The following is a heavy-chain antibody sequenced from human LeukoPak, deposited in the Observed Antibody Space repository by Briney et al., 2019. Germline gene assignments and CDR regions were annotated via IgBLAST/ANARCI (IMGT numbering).Heavy chain of an antibody. CDR3: AKSSRGGGY. CDR2: ISGGGDKT. D-gene: IGHD3-16*01. CDR1: GFTFSTYA. J-gene: IGHJ4*02. V-gene: IGHV3-23*01. Sequence: PGGSLRLSCVASGFTFSTYAMNWVRQAPGKGLEWVSGISGGGDKTEYADSAKGRFTISRDNSKNTLYLQMNSLRVEDTAVYYCAKSSRGGGYWGQGTLVTVSS.